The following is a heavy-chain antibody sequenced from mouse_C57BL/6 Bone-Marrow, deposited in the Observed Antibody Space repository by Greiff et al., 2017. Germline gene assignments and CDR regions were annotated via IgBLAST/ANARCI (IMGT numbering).Heavy chain of an antibody. CDR2: INPNNGGT. V-gene: IGHV1-26*01. CDR3: ARATTTVVEGY. J-gene: IGHJ4*01. CDR1: GYTFTDYY. Sequence: EVQLQQSGPELVKPGASVKISCKASGYTFTDYYMNWVKQSHGKSLEWIGDINPNNGGTSYNQKFKGKATLTVDKSSSTAYMELRSPTSEDSAVYYCARATTTVVEGYWGQGTSVTVSS. D-gene: IGHD1-1*01.